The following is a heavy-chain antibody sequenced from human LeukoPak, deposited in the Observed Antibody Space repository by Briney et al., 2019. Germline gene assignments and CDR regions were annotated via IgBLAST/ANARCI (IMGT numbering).Heavy chain of an antibody. CDR2: ISSSGSTI. CDR1: GFTFSDYY. J-gene: IGHJ5*02. D-gene: IGHD2-15*01. Sequence: PGGSLRLSCAASGFTFSDYYMSWIRQAPGKGLEWVSYISSSGSTIYYADSVKGRFTISKDNAKNSLYLQMSSLRAEDTAVYYCASDVAATGWFDPWGQGTLVTVSS. V-gene: IGHV3-11*01. CDR3: ASDVAATGWFDP.